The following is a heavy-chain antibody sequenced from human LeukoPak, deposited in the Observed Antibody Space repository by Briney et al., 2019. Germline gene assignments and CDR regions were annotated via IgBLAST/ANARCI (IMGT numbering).Heavy chain of an antibody. J-gene: IGHJ4*02. Sequence: GGSLRLSCAASGIIVSSNYMSRVRQAPGKGLEWVSVNHTCGSTYYADSVKGRFTISRDNSKNTLYLQMNSLRAEDTAVYYCAKVPRGWDILTGYYTYWGQGTLVTVSS. CDR1: GIIVSSNY. V-gene: IGHV3-53*01. CDR2: NHTCGST. CDR3: AKVPRGWDILTGYYTY. D-gene: IGHD3-9*01.